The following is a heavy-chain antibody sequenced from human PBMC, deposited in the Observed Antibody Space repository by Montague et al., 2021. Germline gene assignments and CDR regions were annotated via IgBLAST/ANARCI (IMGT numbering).Heavy chain of an antibody. V-gene: IGHV3-74*01. CDR1: GFTFSSYW. CDR2: ISTDGGST. CDR3: TFYKFRETPRGFDY. D-gene: IGHD3-10*01. J-gene: IGHJ4*02. Sequence: SLRLSCAASGFTFSSYWMHWVRQAPGKGLVWVSRISTDGGSTTYADSVKGRSTTSRDNAKNMLYLQMNSLRAEDTAVYYCTFYKFRETPRGFDYWGQGTLVTVSA.